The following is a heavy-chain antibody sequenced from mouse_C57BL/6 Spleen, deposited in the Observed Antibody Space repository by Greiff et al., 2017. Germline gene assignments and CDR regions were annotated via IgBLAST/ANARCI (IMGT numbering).Heavy chain of an antibody. D-gene: IGHD1-1*01. J-gene: IGHJ4*01. CDR2: ICPGSGST. CDR1: GYTFTSYW. Sequence: QVQLQQPGAELVKPGASVKMSCKASGYTFTSYWITWVKQRPGQGLEWIGDICPGSGSTNYNEKFKSKATLTVDTSSSTAYMQLSSLTSEDSAVYYCARSPLITTVVANYYAMDYWGQGTSVTVSS. V-gene: IGHV1-55*01. CDR3: ARSPLITTVVANYYAMDY.